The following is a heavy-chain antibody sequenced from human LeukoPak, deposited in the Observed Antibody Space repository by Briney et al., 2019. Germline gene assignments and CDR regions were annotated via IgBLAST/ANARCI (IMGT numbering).Heavy chain of an antibody. D-gene: IGHD3-22*01. V-gene: IGHV4-39*07. Sequence: PSETLSLTCTVSGGSISSSSYYWGWIRQPPGKGLEWIGSIYYSGSTYYNPSLKSRVTISVDTSKNQFSLKLSSVTAADTAVYYCARGAWNDNTHGINGGFDPWGQGTLVTVSS. J-gene: IGHJ5*02. CDR2: IYYSGST. CDR3: ARGAWNDNTHGINGGFDP. CDR1: GGSISSSSYY.